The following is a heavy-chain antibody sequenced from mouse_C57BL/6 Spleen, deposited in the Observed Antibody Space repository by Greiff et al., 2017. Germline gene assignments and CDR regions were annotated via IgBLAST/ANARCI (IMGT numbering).Heavy chain of an antibody. D-gene: IGHD2-2*01. V-gene: IGHV1-82*01. CDR3: ASEGGYDGDYYAMDY. CDR2: IYPGDGDT. J-gene: IGHJ4*01. CDR1: GYAFSSSW. Sequence: VQLVESGPELVKPGASVKISCKASGYAFSSSWMNWVKQRPGKGLEWIGRIYPGDGDTNYNGKFKGKATLTADKSSSTAYMQLSSLTSEDSAVYFCASEGGYDGDYYAMDYWGQGTSVTVSS.